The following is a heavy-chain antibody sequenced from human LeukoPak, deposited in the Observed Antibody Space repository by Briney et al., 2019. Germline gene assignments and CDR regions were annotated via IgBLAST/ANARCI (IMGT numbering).Heavy chain of an antibody. Sequence: GASVKVSCKASGYTFTSYDINWVRQPTGQGLEWMGWMNPNSGNTGYAQKFQGRVTMTRNTSISTAYMELSSLRSEDTAVYYCARGPGATILNAFDIWGRGTMVTVSS. D-gene: IGHD5-12*01. J-gene: IGHJ3*02. V-gene: IGHV1-8*01. CDR3: ARGPGATILNAFDI. CDR1: GYTFTSYD. CDR2: MNPNSGNT.